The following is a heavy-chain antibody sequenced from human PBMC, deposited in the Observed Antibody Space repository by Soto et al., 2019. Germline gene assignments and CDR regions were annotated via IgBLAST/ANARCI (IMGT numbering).Heavy chain of an antibody. CDR3: ARDQAKGSSELPYYGMDV. CDR1: GYTFTSYA. Sequence: ASVKVSCKASGYTFTSYAMHWVRQAPGQRLEWMGWINAGNGNTKYSQKFQGRVTITRDTSASTAYMELSSLRSEDMAVYYCARDQAKGSSELPYYGMDVWGQGTTVTVSS. D-gene: IGHD6-6*01. J-gene: IGHJ6*02. CDR2: INAGNGNT. V-gene: IGHV1-3*01.